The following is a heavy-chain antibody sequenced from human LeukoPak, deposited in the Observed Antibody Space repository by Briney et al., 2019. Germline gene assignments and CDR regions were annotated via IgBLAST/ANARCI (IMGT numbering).Heavy chain of an antibody. V-gene: IGHV1-69*13. CDR1: GGTFSSYA. CDR2: IIPIFGTA. J-gene: IGHJ4*02. D-gene: IGHD3-9*01. Sequence: SVKVSCKASGGTFSSYAISWVRQAPGQGLEWMGGIIPIFGTANYAQKFQGRVTITADESTSTAYMELSSLRSEDTAVYYCAYQMNVLRYSDWIGYSDYWGQGTLVTVPS. CDR3: AYQMNVLRYSDWIGYSDY.